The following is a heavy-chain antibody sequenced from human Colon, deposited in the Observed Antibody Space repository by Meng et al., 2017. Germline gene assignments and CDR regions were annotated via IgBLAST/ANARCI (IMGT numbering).Heavy chain of an antibody. CDR3: AHFLAPVGYFDY. D-gene: IGHD1-14*01. CDR1: VFSLSTYGVG. V-gene: IGHV2-5*02. Sequence: QISLKGSGPTLVKPTQTLTPTFTVSVFSLSTYGVGVGWIRQPPGKALEWLSLIYWDDDKRYSPSLKSRLTITKDTSKNQVVLTMTNMDPVDTATYYCAHFLAPVGYFDYWGQGALVTVSS. CDR2: IYWDDDK. J-gene: IGHJ4*02.